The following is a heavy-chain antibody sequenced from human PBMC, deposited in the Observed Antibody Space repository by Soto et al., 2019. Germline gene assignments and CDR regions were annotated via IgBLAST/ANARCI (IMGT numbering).Heavy chain of an antibody. CDR1: GYSFTSYW. V-gene: IGHV5-51*01. Sequence: EVQLVQSGAEVKKPGESLKISCKGSGYSFTSYWIGWVRQMPGKGLEWMGIIYPGDSDTRYSPSFQGQVTISADKSISTAYLQWSSLTASDTAMYYCARTSAAVKYYYGMDVWGQGTTVTVSS. CDR2: IYPGDSDT. CDR3: ARTSAAVKYYYGMDV. D-gene: IGHD6-13*01. J-gene: IGHJ6*02.